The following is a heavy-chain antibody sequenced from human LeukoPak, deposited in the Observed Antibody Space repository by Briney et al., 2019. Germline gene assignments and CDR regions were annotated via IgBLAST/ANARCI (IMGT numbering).Heavy chain of an antibody. V-gene: IGHV3-33*01. J-gene: IGHJ6*02. CDR2: IWYDGSNK. CDR1: GFTISSYG. D-gene: IGHD2-2*01. Sequence: GGSLRLSCAASGFTISSYGMHWVRQAPGKGLEWVAVIWYDGSNKYYADSVKGRFTLSRDNSKNTLYLQMNSLRAEDTAVYYCARTSSLGSNYYYYGMDVWGQGTTVTVSS. CDR3: ARTSSLGSNYYYYGMDV.